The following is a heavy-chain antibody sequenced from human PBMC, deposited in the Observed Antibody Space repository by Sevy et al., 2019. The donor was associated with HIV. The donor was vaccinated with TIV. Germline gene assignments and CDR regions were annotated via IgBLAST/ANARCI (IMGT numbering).Heavy chain of an antibody. D-gene: IGHD2-2*02. CDR2: IKEDGSEK. V-gene: IGHV3-7*01. Sequence: GGSLRLSCAASGFTFSGNWMSWVRQAPGKGLEWVADIKEDGSEKYYVDSVKGRFTISRDNAKKSLYLQMNHLRAEDTAVYYCARDAGYCGSTSCYRGDYFDYWGQGTLVTVSS. CDR1: GFTFSGNW. CDR3: ARDAGYCGSTSCYRGDYFDY. J-gene: IGHJ4*02.